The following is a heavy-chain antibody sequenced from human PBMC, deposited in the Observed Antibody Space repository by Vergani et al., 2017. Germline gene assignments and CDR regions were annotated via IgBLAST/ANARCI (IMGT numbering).Heavy chain of an antibody. D-gene: IGHD6-13*01. Sequence: VQLLESGGGLVQPGGSLRLSCAASGFTFSNAWMSWVRQAPGKGLEWVAVISYDGSNNYYADSVKGRFTISRDNSKNTLYLQMNSLRAEDTAVYYCAKGEGVWYWGQGTLVTVSS. CDR3: AKGEGVWY. J-gene: IGHJ4*02. CDR2: ISYDGSNN. CDR1: GFTFSNAW. V-gene: IGHV3-30*18.